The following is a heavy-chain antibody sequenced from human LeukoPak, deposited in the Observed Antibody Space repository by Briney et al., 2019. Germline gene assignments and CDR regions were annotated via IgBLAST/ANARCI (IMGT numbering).Heavy chain of an antibody. CDR1: GGSITRGGYY. J-gene: IGHJ3*02. CDR2: IYTTGST. D-gene: IGHD3-16*01. V-gene: IGHV4-61*02. CDR3: ARDGAWAFDI. Sequence: PSQTLSLTCTVSGGSITRGGYYWSWIRQPAGKGLEWIGRIYTTGSTNYNPSLKSRVTVSLDTPKNQFSLNLTSVIAADTAVYYCARDGAWAFDIWGQGTMVTVSS.